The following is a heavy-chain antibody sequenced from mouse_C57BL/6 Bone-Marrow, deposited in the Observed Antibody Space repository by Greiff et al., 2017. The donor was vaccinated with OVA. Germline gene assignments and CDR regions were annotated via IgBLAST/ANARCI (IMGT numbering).Heavy chain of an antibody. CDR2: FHPYNDDT. CDR3: AIAYYSNYGGYFDV. J-gene: IGHJ1*03. D-gene: IGHD2-5*01. V-gene: IGHV1-47*01. Sequence: VQLQQSGAELVKPGASVKMSCKASGYTFTTYPIEWMKQNHGKSLEWIGNFHPYNDDTKYNEKFKGKATLTVEKSSSTVYLELSRLTSDDSAVYYCAIAYYSNYGGYFDVWGTGTTVTVSS. CDR1: GYTFTTYP.